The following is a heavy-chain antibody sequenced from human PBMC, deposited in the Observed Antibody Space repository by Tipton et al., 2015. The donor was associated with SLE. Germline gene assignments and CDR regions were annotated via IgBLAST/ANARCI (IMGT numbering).Heavy chain of an antibody. J-gene: IGHJ4*02. Sequence: TLSLTCIVFGSSISDGYWNWIRQPPGKGLEWIGYIYNTGSTNYNPSLKSRVTISVDTSKNQFSLKLSSVTAADTAVYYCARAGILTGYYPYFDYWDQGTLVTVSS. D-gene: IGHD3-9*01. CDR3: ARAGILTGYYPYFDY. CDR1: GSSISDGY. CDR2: IYNTGST. V-gene: IGHV4-59*01.